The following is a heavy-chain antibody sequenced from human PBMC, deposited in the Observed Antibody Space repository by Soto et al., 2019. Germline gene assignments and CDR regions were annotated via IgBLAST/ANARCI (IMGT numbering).Heavy chain of an antibody. CDR3: ARGPHRITMVRGVRNWFDP. J-gene: IGHJ5*02. CDR2: INHSGST. CDR1: GGSFSGYY. V-gene: IGHV4-34*01. Sequence: PSETLSLTCAVYGGSFSGYYWSWIRQPPGKGLEWIGEINHSGSTNYNPSLKSRVTISVDTSKNQFSLKLSSVTAADTAVYYCARGPHRITMVRGVRNWFDPWGQGT. D-gene: IGHD3-10*01.